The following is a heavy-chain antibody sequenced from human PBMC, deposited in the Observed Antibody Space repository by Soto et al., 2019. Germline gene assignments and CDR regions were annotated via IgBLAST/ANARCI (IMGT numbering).Heavy chain of an antibody. V-gene: IGHV4-61*01. CDR3: AREDFESSFDY. D-gene: IGHD3-9*01. CDR2: IYYSGST. J-gene: IGHJ4*02. Sequence: QVQLQESGPGLVKPSETLSLTCTVSGGSVSSGSYYWSWIRQPPGKGLEWIGYIYYSGSTNYNPSLKSRVTISVDPSKNQFSLKLSSVTAADTAVYYCAREDFESSFDYWGQGTLVTVSS. CDR1: GGSVSSGSYY.